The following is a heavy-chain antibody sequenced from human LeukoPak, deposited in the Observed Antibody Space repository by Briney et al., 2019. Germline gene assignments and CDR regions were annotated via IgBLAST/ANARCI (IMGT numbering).Heavy chain of an antibody. J-gene: IGHJ6*03. D-gene: IGHD1-26*01. CDR3: AKGRGWEASYYYYYMDV. CDR2: IRYDGSNK. V-gene: IGHV3-30*02. Sequence: GGSLRLSCAASGFTFNSYTMNWVRQAPGKGLEWVAFIRYDGSNKYYTDSVKGRFTISRDNSKNTLYLQMNSLRAEDTAVYYCAKGRGWEASYYYYYMDVWGKGTTVTIS. CDR1: GFTFNSYT.